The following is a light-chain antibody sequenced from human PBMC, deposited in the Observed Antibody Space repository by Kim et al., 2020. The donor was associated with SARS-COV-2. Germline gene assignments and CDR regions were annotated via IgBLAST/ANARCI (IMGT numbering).Light chain of an antibody. V-gene: IGLV3-21*04. CDR1: NIGSKS. Sequence: APRKKDRITSGGNNIGSKSVHWYQQKPGQAPVLVIYYDSDRPSGIPERFSGSNSGNTATLTISRVEAGDEADYYCQVWDSSSDHLVFGTGTKVTVL. CDR2: YDS. J-gene: IGLJ1*01. CDR3: QVWDSSSDHLV.